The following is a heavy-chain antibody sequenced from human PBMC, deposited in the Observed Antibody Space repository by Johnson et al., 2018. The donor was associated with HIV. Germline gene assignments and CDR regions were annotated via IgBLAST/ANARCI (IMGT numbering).Heavy chain of an antibody. J-gene: IGHJ3*02. CDR3: AKTISGFYLYDAFDM. V-gene: IGHV3-30*18. Sequence: QVQLVESGGGVVQPGRSLRLSCAASGFSFSGSAMHWVRQAPGKGLEWVAGISYDGSNKYYADSVKGRFTMSRDNSKNSLYVQMNSLRAEDTATYYCAKTISGFYLYDAFDMWGQGTMVTVS. D-gene: IGHD5-12*01. CDR2: ISYDGSNK. CDR1: GFSFSGSA.